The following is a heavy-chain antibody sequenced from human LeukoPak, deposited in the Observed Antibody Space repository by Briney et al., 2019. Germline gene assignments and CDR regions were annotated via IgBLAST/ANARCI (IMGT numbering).Heavy chain of an antibody. V-gene: IGHV4-34*01. CDR1: GGSFSGYY. J-gene: IGHJ5*02. D-gene: IGHD3-10*01. CDR3: ARGPKPKSITMVRGVNFQRTKNWFDP. Sequence: TSETLSLTCAVYGGSFSGYYWSSIRQPPAKGLEWIGQINHSGSTNYNPSLKSRVTISVDTSKNQFSLKLSSVTAADTAVYYCARGPKPKSITMVRGVNFQRTKNWFDPWGQGTLVTVSS. CDR2: INHSGST.